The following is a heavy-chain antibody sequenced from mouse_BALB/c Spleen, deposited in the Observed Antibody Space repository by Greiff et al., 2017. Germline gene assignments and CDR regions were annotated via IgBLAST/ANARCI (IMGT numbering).Heavy chain of an antibody. D-gene: IGHD3-2*01. Sequence: EVKLQESGPSLVKPSQTLSLTCSVTGDSITSGYWNWIRKFPGNKLEYMGYISYSGSTYYNPSLKSRISITRDTSKNQYYLQLNSVTTEDTATYYWARGQLGLNYAMDYWGQGTSVTVSS. CDR2: ISYSGST. CDR1: GDSITSGY. J-gene: IGHJ4*01. V-gene: IGHV3-8*02. CDR3: ARGQLGLNYAMDY.